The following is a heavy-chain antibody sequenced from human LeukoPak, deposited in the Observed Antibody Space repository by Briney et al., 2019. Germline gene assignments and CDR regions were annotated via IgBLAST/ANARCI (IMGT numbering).Heavy chain of an antibody. Sequence: PGGSLRLSCAASGFTFSSDGRNWVRQAPGKGLEWVSAISGSGDSANYADSVKGRFTISRDNSKNTLYLQMNSLRAEDTAVYYCAKDRLYGGNDYWGQGTLVTVSS. J-gene: IGHJ4*02. CDR1: GFTFSSDG. CDR2: ISGSGDSA. D-gene: IGHD4-23*01. CDR3: AKDRLYGGNDY. V-gene: IGHV3-23*01.